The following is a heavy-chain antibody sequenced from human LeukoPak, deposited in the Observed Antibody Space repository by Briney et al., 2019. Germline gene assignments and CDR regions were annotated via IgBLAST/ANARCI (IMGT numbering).Heavy chain of an antibody. CDR3: AKASWVSNADAVL. CDR1: GFTLGSHD. D-gene: IGHD1-1*01. V-gene: IGHV3-13*01. J-gene: IGHJ4*02. CDR2: VSSGFHA. Sequence: GGSLRLSCTASGFTLGSHDMHWVRQIPGQGLEWVAAVSSGFHAFFADSVQGRFTVSREDARNSLYLQMNSLRAGDTAVYYCAKASWVSNADAVLWGQGTLVTVSS.